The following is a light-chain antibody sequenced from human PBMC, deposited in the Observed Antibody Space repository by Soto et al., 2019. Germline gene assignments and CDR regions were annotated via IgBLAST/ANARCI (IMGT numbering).Light chain of an antibody. CDR3: QQLNSYSWT. Sequence: DIHLTQSPSFLSASVGDRVTITCRASQGISGSLAWYQQKQGKAPKLLIYAASTLQTGVPSRFSGSGSGTEFTLTISSLQPEDFATYYCQQLNSYSWTFGQGTKVDIK. J-gene: IGKJ1*01. V-gene: IGKV1-9*01. CDR1: QGISGS. CDR2: AAS.